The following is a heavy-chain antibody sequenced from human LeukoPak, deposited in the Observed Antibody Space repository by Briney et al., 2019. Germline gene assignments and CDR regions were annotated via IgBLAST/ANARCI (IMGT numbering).Heavy chain of an antibody. CDR1: GFTFSSYS. CDR2: ISSSSSTI. V-gene: IGHV3-48*01. D-gene: IGHD1-7*01. Sequence: PGGSLRLSCAASGFTFSSYSMNWVRQAPGKGLEWVSYISSSSSTIYYADSVKGRFTISRDNAKNSMYLQMNSLKAEDTAVYYCAKWEIRGTAHQLDYWGQGTLVTVSS. CDR3: AKWEIRGTAHQLDY. J-gene: IGHJ4*02.